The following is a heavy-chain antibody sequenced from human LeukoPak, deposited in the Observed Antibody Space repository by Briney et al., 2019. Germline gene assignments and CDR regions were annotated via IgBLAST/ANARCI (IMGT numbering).Heavy chain of an antibody. CDR2: IYPGDSGP. D-gene: IGHD1-26*01. CDR1: GYSFTSYC. V-gene: IGHV5-51*01. Sequence: GESLKVSCKVSGYSFTSYCIGWVRQMPGKGLEWMGIIYPGDSGPTYSPSFQGQVTISVDKSINTAYLQWSSLQASDTAMYYCGMSGDRVPLQDDVFDVWGQGTMVTVST. J-gene: IGHJ3*01. CDR3: GMSGDRVPLQDDVFDV.